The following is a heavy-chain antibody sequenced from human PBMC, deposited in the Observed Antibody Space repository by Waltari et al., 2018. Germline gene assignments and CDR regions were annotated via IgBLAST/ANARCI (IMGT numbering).Heavy chain of an antibody. CDR2: IYHSGST. CDR1: GGSISSGGYY. D-gene: IGHD5-12*01. J-gene: IGHJ4*02. CDR3: ARDNGSSGYVDY. Sequence: QVQLQESGPGLVKPSQTLSLTCTVSGGSISSGGYYWSWIRQHPGKGLEWIGYIYHSGSTYYNPSLKSRVTISVDRSKNQFSLKLSSVTAADTAVYYCARDNGSSGYVDYWGQGTLVTVSS. V-gene: IGHV4-31*03.